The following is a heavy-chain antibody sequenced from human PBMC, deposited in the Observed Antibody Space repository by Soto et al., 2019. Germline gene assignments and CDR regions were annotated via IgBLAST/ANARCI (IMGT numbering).Heavy chain of an antibody. CDR3: AKGFGYSSAWYDEFDAFDI. V-gene: IGHV3-48*01. J-gene: IGHJ3*02. CDR1: GFSLSGYS. Sequence: PGESLKISCAASGFSLSGYSMNWVRQAPGKGLEWLSYISGSGSSTCYADSVRGRFTISRDNAKNTLYLQMNSLKAEDTAIYYCAKGFGYSSAWYDEFDAFDIWGQGTMVTVSS. CDR2: ISGSGSST. D-gene: IGHD6-19*01.